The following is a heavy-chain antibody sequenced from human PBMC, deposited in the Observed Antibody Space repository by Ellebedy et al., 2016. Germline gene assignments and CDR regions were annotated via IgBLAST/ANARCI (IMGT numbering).Heavy chain of an antibody. J-gene: IGHJ6*03. CDR3: ARSYVPYASLGRPNSLYYVDF. CDR2: GLFSGSA. CDR1: GASTQTYDHF. D-gene: IGHD3-16*01. V-gene: IGHV4-30-4*08. Sequence: SETLSLXXSVSGASTQTYDHFWTWIRQSPVRGLEWIAYGLFSGSAYYNPSLKSRAFMSVDSSRNQLSLRLRSVTAADTAVYYCARSYVPYASLGRPNSLYYVDFWGTGTTVTVS.